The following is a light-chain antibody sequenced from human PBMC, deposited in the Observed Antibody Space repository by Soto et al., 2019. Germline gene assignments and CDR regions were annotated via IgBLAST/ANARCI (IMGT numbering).Light chain of an antibody. CDR2: TAS. J-gene: IGKJ4*01. CDR1: QAVHSY. Sequence: DIQLTQSPSFLSTSVGDRVTVACRASQAVHSYLAWYQQKPGKAPKLLIYTASTLQSGVPSRFSGSGSGTEFTLTITSLQPEDFAAYYCQQLYSYPLTFGGGTKVDIK. V-gene: IGKV1-9*01. CDR3: QQLYSYPLT.